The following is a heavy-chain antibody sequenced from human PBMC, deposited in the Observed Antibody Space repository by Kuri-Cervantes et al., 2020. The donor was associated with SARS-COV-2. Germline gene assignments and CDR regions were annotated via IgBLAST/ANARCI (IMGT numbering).Heavy chain of an antibody. V-gene: IGHV3-64*01. CDR3: AKDLSRAAALTGAQVL. CDR2: ISSNGGST. Sequence: GESLKISCATSGFTFSSYAMHWVRQAPGKGLEYVSAISSNGGSTYYANSVKGRFTISRDNSKNTLYLQMNSLRAEDTAVYYCAKDLSRAAALTGAQVLWGQGTLVTVSS. D-gene: IGHD6-13*01. J-gene: IGHJ4*02. CDR1: GFTFSSYA.